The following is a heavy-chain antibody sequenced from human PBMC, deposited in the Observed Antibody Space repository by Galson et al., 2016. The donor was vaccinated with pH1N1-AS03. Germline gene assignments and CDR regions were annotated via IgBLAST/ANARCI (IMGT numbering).Heavy chain of an antibody. Sequence: SLRLSCAVSGVSGVTFSDAWMNWVRQAPGKGLEWVARFKSKLSGGTIDYAAPVKGRFIVSRDDSRNTVHLQMNGLKTEDTAVYYYSMATGRSDFDYRGQGTLITVSS. CDR1: GVSGVTFSDAW. V-gene: IGHV3-15*07. J-gene: IGHJ4*02. CDR2: FKSKLSGGTI. D-gene: IGHD5-24*01. CDR3: SMATGRSDFDY.